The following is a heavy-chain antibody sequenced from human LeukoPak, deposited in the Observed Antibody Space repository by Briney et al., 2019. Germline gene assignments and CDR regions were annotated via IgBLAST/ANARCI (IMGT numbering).Heavy chain of an antibody. D-gene: IGHD3-22*01. V-gene: IGHV4-61*02. CDR1: GGSISSGSYY. Sequence: PSQTLSLTCTVSGGSISSGSYYWSWIRQPAGKGPEWIGRIYTSGSTNYNPSLKSRVTISVDTSKNQFSLKLSSVTAADTAVYYCARVLDYYDSSGYYEWFDPWGQGTLVTVSS. CDR3: ARVLDYYDSSGYYEWFDP. CDR2: IYTSGST. J-gene: IGHJ5*02.